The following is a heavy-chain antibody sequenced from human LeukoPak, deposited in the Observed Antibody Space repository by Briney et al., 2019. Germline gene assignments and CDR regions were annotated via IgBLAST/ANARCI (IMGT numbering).Heavy chain of an antibody. CDR1: GGTFSSYA. D-gene: IGHD5-18*01. CDR2: IIPIFGTA. J-gene: IGHJ3*02. Sequence: ASVKVSCKASGGTFSSYAISWVRQAPGQGLEWMGGIIPIFGTANYAQKFQGRVTITADKSTSTAYMELSSLRSEDTAVYYCARERGYSYGYSGVGAFDIWGQGTMVTVSS. CDR3: ARERGYSYGYSGVGAFDI. V-gene: IGHV1-69*06.